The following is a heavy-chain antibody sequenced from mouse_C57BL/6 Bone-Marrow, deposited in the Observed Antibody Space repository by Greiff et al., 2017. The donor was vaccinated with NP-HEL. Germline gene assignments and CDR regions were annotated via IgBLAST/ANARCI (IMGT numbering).Heavy chain of an antibody. CDR1: GYTFTDYN. J-gene: IGHJ4*01. Sequence: VQLQQSGPELVKPGASVKIPCKASGYTFTDYNMDWVKQSHGKSLEWIGDINPNNGGTIYNQKFKGKATLTVDKSSSTAYMELRSLTSEETAVYYRARRGSSYVRLYYAMDYWGQGTSVTVSS. CDR3: ARRGSSYVRLYYAMDY. D-gene: IGHD1-1*01. CDR2: INPNNGGT. V-gene: IGHV1-18*01.